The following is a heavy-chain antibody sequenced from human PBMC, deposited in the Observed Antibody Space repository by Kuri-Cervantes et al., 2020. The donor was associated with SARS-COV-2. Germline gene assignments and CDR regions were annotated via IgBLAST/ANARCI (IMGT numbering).Heavy chain of an antibody. D-gene: IGHD5-18*01. Sequence: GESLKISCAASGFTFSSYAMSWVRQAPGKGLEWVSAISGSGGSTYYADSVEGRFTISRDNSKNTLYLQMNSLRAEDTAVYYCAKERRYSYGYLDYWGQGTLVTVSS. CDR3: AKERRYSYGYLDY. CDR2: ISGSGGST. CDR1: GFTFSSYA. J-gene: IGHJ4*02. V-gene: IGHV3-23*01.